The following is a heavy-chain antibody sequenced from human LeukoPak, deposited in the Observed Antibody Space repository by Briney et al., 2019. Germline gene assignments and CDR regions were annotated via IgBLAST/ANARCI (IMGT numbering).Heavy chain of an antibody. CDR2: ISYDGSNK. CDR1: GFTFSSYA. D-gene: IGHD6-6*01. Sequence: DPGGSLRLSCAASGFTFSSYAMHWVRQAPGKGLEWVAVISYDGSNKYYADSVKGRFTISRDNSKNTLYLQMNSLRAEDTAVYYCARMGIAARTIEFDAFDIWGQGTMVTVSS. J-gene: IGHJ3*02. CDR3: ARMGIAARTIEFDAFDI. V-gene: IGHV3-30-3*01.